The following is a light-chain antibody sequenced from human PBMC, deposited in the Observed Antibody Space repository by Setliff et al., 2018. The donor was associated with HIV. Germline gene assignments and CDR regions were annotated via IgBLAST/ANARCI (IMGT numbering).Light chain of an antibody. CDR1: SSDVNGYNY. CDR2: EVS. CDR3: SSYTSSSTPYV. Sequence: QSALTQSASVSGSPGQSITISCTGTSSDVNGYNYVSWYQQHPGKAPKLMIYEVSNRPSGVSNRFSGSKSGNTASLTISGLQAEDEADYCCSSYTSSSTPYVFGTGTKGTVL. V-gene: IGLV2-14*01. J-gene: IGLJ1*01.